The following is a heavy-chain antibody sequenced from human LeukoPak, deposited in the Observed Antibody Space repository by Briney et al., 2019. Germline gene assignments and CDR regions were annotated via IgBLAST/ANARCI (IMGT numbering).Heavy chain of an antibody. V-gene: IGHV3-21*06. CDR3: ARYGLVIITPNWFDP. Sequence: SGRCLRLFCASSGYPFSSYNMNWVRQAPGKGREWVSSISSSSSYIYYADSVKGRFTISRDNAKNSLYLQMNSLRAEDTAVYYCARYGLVIITPNWFDPWGQGTLVTVSS. J-gene: IGHJ5*02. D-gene: IGHD3-22*01. CDR1: GYPFSSYN. CDR2: ISSSSSYI.